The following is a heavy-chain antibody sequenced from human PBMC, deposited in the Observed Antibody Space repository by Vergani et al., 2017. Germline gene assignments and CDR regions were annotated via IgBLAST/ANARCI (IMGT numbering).Heavy chain of an antibody. CDR3: VRDVRVSRT. CDR1: GFTLSDYY. V-gene: IGHV3-11*06. Sequence: QVQLVESGGGFVKPGGSLRLSCGASGFTLSDYYINWIRQAPGKGLEWVSSISGNNDDVYYADSVKGRFTISRDNAKNSLYLDMSSLRAEDTAVYYCVRDVRVSRTWGQGTLVAVSS. J-gene: IGHJ3*01. CDR2: ISGNNDDV.